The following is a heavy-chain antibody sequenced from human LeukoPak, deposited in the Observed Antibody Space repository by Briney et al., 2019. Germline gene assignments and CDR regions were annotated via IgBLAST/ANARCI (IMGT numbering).Heavy chain of an antibody. CDR3: ARETTVRCSGGSYSAIRWFDP. CDR1: GGSISSGDYY. J-gene: IGHJ5*02. V-gene: IGHV4-30-4*08. Sequence: SQTLSLTCTVSGGSISSGDYYWSWIRQPPGKGLEWIGYIYYSGSTYYDPSLKSRVTISVDTSKNQFSLKLSSVTAADTAVYYCARETTVRCSGGSYSAIRWFDPWGQGTLVTVSS. CDR2: IYYSGST. D-gene: IGHD2-15*01.